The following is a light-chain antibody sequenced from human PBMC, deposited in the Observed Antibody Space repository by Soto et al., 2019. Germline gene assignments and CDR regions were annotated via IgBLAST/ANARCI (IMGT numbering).Light chain of an antibody. Sequence: EIVMSMSAAALSVSTRGRATLSCRASQSISDTLAWFQQKPGQAPRLLIYGASTRATGIPARFSGSGSGTDFTLTISSLQSEDFAVYYCQQYNTWPRTFGQGTKVDI. J-gene: IGKJ1*01. CDR2: GAS. CDR3: QQYNTWPRT. V-gene: IGKV3-15*01. CDR1: QSISDT.